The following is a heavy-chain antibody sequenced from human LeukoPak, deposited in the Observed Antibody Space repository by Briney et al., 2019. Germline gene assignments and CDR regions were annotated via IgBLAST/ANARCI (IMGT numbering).Heavy chain of an antibody. CDR3: VKAPTDSCAGVRCYSFDS. D-gene: IGHD2-15*01. CDR1: GFTFSNYA. V-gene: IGHV3-23*01. Sequence: GGSLRLSCAASGFTFSNYAMNWVRRTPGKGLEWVSSITTRITSTYYADSVKGRFTISRDNSQNTLDLQMNSLRAEDTAIYYCVKAPTDSCAGVRCYSFDSWGQGTLVTVSS. CDR2: ITTRITST. J-gene: IGHJ4*02.